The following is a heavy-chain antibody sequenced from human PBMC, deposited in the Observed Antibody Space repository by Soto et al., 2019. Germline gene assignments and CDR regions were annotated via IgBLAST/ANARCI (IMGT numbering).Heavy chain of an antibody. CDR3: ANFYRNYFDF. J-gene: IGHJ3*01. CDR2: IYYDGST. V-gene: IGHV4-39*02. D-gene: IGHD3-16*02. Sequence: SQTLSRTCSVSGGCITTSRYNWDWIRHPPGKGLEWIGTIYYDGSTYYNPSLKSQVTISVDTSKNHFALKVNSVTAADTAVYYCANFYRNYFDFWGRRTMGTVSS. CDR1: GGCITTSRYN.